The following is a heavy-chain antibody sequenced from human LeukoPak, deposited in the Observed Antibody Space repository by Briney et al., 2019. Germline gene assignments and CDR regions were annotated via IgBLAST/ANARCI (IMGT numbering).Heavy chain of an antibody. Sequence: SQTLSLTCAISGDSVSSNSAAWNWIRQSPSRGLEWLGRTYYRSKWYNDYAVSVKSRITINPDTSKNQFSLQLNSVTPEDTAVYYCARDQDPYSSGWYYYMDVWGKGTTVTVSS. D-gene: IGHD6-19*01. V-gene: IGHV6-1*01. CDR3: ARDQDPYSSGWYYYMDV. CDR2: TYYRSKWYN. J-gene: IGHJ6*03. CDR1: GDSVSSNSAA.